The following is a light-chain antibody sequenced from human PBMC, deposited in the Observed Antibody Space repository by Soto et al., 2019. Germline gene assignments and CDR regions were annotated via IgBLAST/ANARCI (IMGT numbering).Light chain of an antibody. V-gene: IGLV1-40*01. CDR2: GNS. CDR3: QSYYSSLSGLV. J-gene: IGLJ2*01. CDR1: SSNIGACYY. Sequence: QSVLTQPPSVSGAPGQRVTISCTGSSSNIGACYYVHWYQQLPGTAPKLLIYGNSNRPSGVPDRFSGSKSGTSASLAITGLQAEDEADYYCQSYYSSLSGLVFGGGTKLTVL.